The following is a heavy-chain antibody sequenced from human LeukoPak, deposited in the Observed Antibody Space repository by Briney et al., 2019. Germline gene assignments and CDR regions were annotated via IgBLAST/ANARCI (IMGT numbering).Heavy chain of an antibody. CDR1: GFSFSSYA. V-gene: IGHV3-64*02. D-gene: IGHD2-2*01. CDR3: AGRRCSSTSCSRFDY. CDR2: ISDDGSGT. Sequence: GGSLRLSCAASGFSFSSYAMHWVRQAPGKGLEYVSAISDDGSGTHYADTVKGRFTISRDNSKNTLYLQMGSLRADDMAVYFCAGRRCSSTSCSRFDYWGQGTLVTVSS. J-gene: IGHJ4*02.